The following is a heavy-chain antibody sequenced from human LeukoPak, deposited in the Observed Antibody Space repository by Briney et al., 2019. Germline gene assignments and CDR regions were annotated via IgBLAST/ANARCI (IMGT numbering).Heavy chain of an antibody. J-gene: IGHJ4*02. CDR2: IYYSGST. V-gene: IGHV4-39*07. CDR1: GGSISSSSYY. CDR3: ASQINYYDSIDY. Sequence: SETLSLTCTVSGGSISSSSYYWGWIRQPPGKGLEWIGSIYYSGSTNYNPSLKSRVTISVDTSKNQFSLKLSSVTAADTAVYYCASQINYYDSIDYWGQGTLVTVSS. D-gene: IGHD3-22*01.